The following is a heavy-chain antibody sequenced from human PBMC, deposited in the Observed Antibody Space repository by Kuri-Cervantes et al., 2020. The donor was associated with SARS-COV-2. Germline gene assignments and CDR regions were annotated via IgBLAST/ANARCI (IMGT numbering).Heavy chain of an antibody. D-gene: IGHD7-27*01. V-gene: IGHV3-33*01. Sequence: GESLKISCAASGFTFTTFGMHWVRQPPGKGLEWVAVVWYDGTTKHYSDSVRGRFTISRDNSKNTLSLQMESLRVEDTAVYYCARDRQNWGFGVAHWGRGTPVTVSS. J-gene: IGHJ4*02. CDR3: ARDRQNWGFGVAH. CDR2: VWYDGTTK. CDR1: GFTFTTFG.